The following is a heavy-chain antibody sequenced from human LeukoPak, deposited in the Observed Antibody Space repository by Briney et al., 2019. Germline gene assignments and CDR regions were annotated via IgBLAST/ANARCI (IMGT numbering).Heavy chain of an antibody. V-gene: IGHV3-7*02. Sequence: GGSLRLSCAASGFTFSGHWMSWVRQAPGTGLEWVANINQDGSEKYYVDSVKGRFTISRDNAKNSLYLQMNSLRAEDTAVYYCARKRTGSFTFDYWGQGSLVTVSS. D-gene: IGHD2-8*02. CDR2: INQDGSEK. J-gene: IGHJ4*02. CDR3: ARKRTGSFTFDY. CDR1: GFTFSGHW.